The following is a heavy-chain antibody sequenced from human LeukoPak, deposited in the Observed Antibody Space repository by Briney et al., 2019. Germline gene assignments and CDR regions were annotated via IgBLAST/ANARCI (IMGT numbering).Heavy chain of an antibody. D-gene: IGHD3-22*01. V-gene: IGHV4-59*12. J-gene: IGHJ4*02. CDR3: ARESPPTYYYDSSGYSGGY. Sequence: SETLSLTCTVSGGSISSYYWSWIRQPPGKGLEWIAYIYYSGSTNYNPSLKSRVTISVDTSKNQFSLKLSSVTAADTAVYYCARESPPTYYYDSSGYSGGYWGQGTLVTVSS. CDR2: IYYSGST. CDR1: GGSISSYY.